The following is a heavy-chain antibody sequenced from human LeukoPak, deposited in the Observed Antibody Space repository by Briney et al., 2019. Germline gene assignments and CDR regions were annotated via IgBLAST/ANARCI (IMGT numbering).Heavy chain of an antibody. V-gene: IGHV3-30*04. Sequence: PGRSLRLSCAASGFTFSSYAMHWVRQAPGKGLEWVAVISYDGSNKYCADSVKGRFTISRDNSKNTLYLQMNSLRAEDTAVYYCARGVEMATYAFDIWGQGTMVTVSS. D-gene: IGHD5-24*01. CDR3: ARGVEMATYAFDI. CDR2: ISYDGSNK. J-gene: IGHJ3*02. CDR1: GFTFSSYA.